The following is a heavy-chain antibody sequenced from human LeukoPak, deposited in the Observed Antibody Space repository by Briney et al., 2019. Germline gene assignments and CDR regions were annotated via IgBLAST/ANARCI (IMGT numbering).Heavy chain of an antibody. CDR3: ARGLGYCSGGSCYYFDY. V-gene: IGHV5-51*01. CDR1: GYSFTSYW. Sequence: GAALQISCKGSGYSFTSYWIGWGRQLPGKGLEGMGRIYPGDSDTRYSPSFQGQVTISADKSISTSSLQWSSLKASDTAMYYCARGLGYCSGGSCYYFDYWGQGTLVTVSS. CDR2: IYPGDSDT. D-gene: IGHD2-15*01. J-gene: IGHJ4*02.